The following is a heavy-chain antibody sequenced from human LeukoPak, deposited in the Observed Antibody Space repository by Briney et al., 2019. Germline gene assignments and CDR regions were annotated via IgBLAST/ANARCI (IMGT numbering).Heavy chain of an antibody. D-gene: IGHD6-13*01. J-gene: IGHJ5*02. CDR2: IYTSGST. V-gene: IGHV4-4*07. CDR1: GGSISSYY. Sequence: SETLSLTCTVSGGSISSYYWSWIRQPAGKGLEWIGRIYTSGSTNYNPSLKSRVTMSVDTSKNQFSLKLSSVTAADTAVYYCARNSKRQQLVRGHWFDPWGQGTLVTVSS. CDR3: ARNSKRQQLVRGHWFDP.